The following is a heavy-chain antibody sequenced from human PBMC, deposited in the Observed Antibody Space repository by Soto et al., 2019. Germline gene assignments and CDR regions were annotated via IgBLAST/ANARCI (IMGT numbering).Heavy chain of an antibody. CDR1: GYTFIDYD. Sequence: AASVKVSCKPSGYTFIDYDVNWVRQATGQGLEWMGWMNSKSGNTGYAQKFQGWVTMTRDTSISTAYMELSRLRSDDTAVYYCARSYGYSGWYVYWGQGTLVTVSS. CDR2: MNSKSGNT. J-gene: IGHJ4*02. CDR3: ARSYGYSGWYVY. V-gene: IGHV1-8*02. D-gene: IGHD6-19*01.